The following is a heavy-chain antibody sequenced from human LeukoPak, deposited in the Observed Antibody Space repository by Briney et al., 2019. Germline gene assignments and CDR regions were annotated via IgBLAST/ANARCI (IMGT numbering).Heavy chain of an antibody. CDR1: GFTFSNAW. V-gene: IGHV3-15*01. CDR2: IKSKTDGGTT. J-gene: IGHJ4*02. CDR3: TTYGLMVYATLDY. D-gene: IGHD2-8*01. Sequence: PGGSLRLSCAASGFTFSNAWMSWVRQAPGKGLEWVGRIKSKTDGGTTDYAAPVKGRFTISRDDSKNTLYLQMNSLKTEDTAVYYCTTYGLMVYATLDYWGQGTLVTVSS.